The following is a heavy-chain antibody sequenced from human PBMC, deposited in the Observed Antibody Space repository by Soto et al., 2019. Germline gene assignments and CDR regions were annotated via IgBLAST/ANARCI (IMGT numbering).Heavy chain of an antibody. CDR2: ISYDGSNK. J-gene: IGHJ6*02. V-gene: IGHV3-30*18. CDR1: GFTFSSYG. Sequence: QVQLVESGGGVVQPGRSLRLSCAASGFTFSSYGMHWVRQAPGKGLEWVAVISYDGSNKYYADSVKGRFTISRDNSKNTLYLKMNSLIAEDTAVYYCAKDNTGYYYYYGMDVWGQGTTVTVSS. CDR3: AKDNTGYYYYYGMDV.